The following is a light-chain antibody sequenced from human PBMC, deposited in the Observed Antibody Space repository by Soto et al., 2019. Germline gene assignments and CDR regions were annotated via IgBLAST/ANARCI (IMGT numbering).Light chain of an antibody. CDR2: GAS. Sequence: EIVLTQSPGTLSLSLGERATLSCRASQSVSSRYLAWYQQKPGQAPRLLIYGASSRATGIPDRISGSGSGTDFTLTISRLEPEDLAVYYCQQFGSSPLWTFGQGTKVEIK. V-gene: IGKV3-20*01. CDR3: QQFGSSPLWT. J-gene: IGKJ1*01. CDR1: QSVSSRY.